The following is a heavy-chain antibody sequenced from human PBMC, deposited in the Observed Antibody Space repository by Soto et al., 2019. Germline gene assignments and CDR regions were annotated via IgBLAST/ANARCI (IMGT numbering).Heavy chain of an antibody. V-gene: IGHV4-59*01. CDR2: IYYSGST. J-gene: IGHJ5*02. Sequence: SETLSLTCTVSGGSISSYYWSWIRQPPGKGLEWIGYIYYSGSTNYNPSLKSRVTISVDTSKNQFSLKLSSVTAADTAVYYCAREYSSSSVNCFDPWGQGTLVTVSS. D-gene: IGHD6-6*01. CDR3: AREYSSSSVNCFDP. CDR1: GGSISSYY.